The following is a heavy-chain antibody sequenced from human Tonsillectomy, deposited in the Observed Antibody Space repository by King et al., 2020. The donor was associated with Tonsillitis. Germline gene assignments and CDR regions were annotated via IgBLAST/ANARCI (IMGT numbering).Heavy chain of an antibody. CDR1: GFTFSSYA. D-gene: IGHD3-22*01. Sequence: VQLVESGGGLVQPGGSLRLSCPASGFTFSSYAMSWVRQAPGKGLEWVSAISGSGATTYYADSVEGRFTISRDNSNNTLYLQINSLSAEDTAVYYCVRDWYYDSSGSYYNGMDVWGQGTTVTVSS. V-gene: IGHV3-23*04. J-gene: IGHJ6*02. CDR2: ISGSGATT. CDR3: VRDWYYDSSGSYYNGMDV.